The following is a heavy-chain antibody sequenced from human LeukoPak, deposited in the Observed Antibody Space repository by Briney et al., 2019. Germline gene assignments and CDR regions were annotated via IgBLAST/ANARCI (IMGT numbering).Heavy chain of an antibody. J-gene: IGHJ4*02. V-gene: IGHV3-48*01. CDR3: TKDRPEAYFDY. Sequence: GGSLRLSCAASGFTFSTYTMNWVRQAPGKGLEWVSYISSGGSTIYYADSVKGRFTISRDNSKNTLYLQMNSLRPEDTAVYYCTKDRPEAYFDYWGQGTLVTVSS. D-gene: IGHD2-2*01. CDR1: GFTFSTYT. CDR2: ISSGGSTI.